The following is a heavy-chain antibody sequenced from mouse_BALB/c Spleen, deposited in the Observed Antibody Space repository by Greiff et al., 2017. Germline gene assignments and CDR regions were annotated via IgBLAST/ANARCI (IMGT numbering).Heavy chain of an antibody. CDR1: GFTFSSYA. CDR3: ARNHDWYFDV. CDR2: ISSGGST. J-gene: IGHJ1*01. V-gene: IGHV5-6-5*01. Sequence: EVKLMESGGGLVKPGGSLKLSCAASGFTFSSYAMSWVRQTPEKRLEWVASISSGGSTYYPDSVKGRFTISRDNPKNTLFLQMTSLRSEDTAMYYCARNHDWYFDVWGAGTTVTVSS.